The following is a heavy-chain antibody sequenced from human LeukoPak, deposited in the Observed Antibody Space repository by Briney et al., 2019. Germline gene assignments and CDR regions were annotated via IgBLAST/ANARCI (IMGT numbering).Heavy chain of an antibody. CDR3: AKHGRGPYDKEDPPPYNWFAR. Sequence: PGGSLRLSCAASRFTFSNYGMHWVRQAPGKGLEWVAFIRYDGSNKYYAESVKGRFTISRDNSKNTLFLQMNSLRGEDSAVYYCAKHGRGPYDKEDPPPYNWFARWGQGSLVTVSS. J-gene: IGHJ5*02. D-gene: IGHD3-22*01. CDR2: IRYDGSNK. CDR1: RFTFSNYG. V-gene: IGHV3-30*02.